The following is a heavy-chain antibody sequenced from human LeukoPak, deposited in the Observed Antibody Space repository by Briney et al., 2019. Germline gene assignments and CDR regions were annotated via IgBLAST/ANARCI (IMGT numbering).Heavy chain of an antibody. V-gene: IGHV3-23*01. CDR2: ISGSGGST. CDR3: ATPLVVVPAADYYYYGMDV. D-gene: IGHD2-2*01. Sequence: GGSLRLSCAASGFTFSSYAMSWVRQAPEKGLEWVSAISGSGGSTYYADSVKGRFTISRDNSKNTLYLQMNSLRAEDTAVYYCATPLVVVPAADYYYYGMDVWGQGTTVTVSS. CDR1: GFTFSSYA. J-gene: IGHJ6*02.